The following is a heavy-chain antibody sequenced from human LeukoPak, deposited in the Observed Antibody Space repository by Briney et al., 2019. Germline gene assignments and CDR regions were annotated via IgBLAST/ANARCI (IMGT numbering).Heavy chain of an antibody. J-gene: IGHJ4*02. Sequence: GGPLGLSVAAPVSTLISISMNWAGKPPGRGWGGFSSISSSSSYIYYADSVKGRFTISRDNAKNSLYLQMNSLRAEDTAVYYCARERSIVANRGVDYWGQGTLVTVSS. V-gene: IGHV3-21*01. CDR2: ISSSSSYI. D-gene: IGHD5-12*01. CDR1: VSTLISIS. CDR3: ARERSIVANRGVDY.